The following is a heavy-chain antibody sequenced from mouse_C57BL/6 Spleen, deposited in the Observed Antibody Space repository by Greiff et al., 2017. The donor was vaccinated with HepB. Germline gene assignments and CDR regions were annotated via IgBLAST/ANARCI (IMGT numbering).Heavy chain of an antibody. Sequence: EVQRVESGGGLVKPGGSLKLSCAASGFTFSDYGMHWVRQAPEKGLEWVAYISSGSSTIYYADTVKGRFTISRDNAKNTLFLQMTSLRSEDTAMYYCARAYYGSSSWFAYWGQGTLVTVSA. CDR3: ARAYYGSSSWFAY. CDR1: GFTFSDYG. D-gene: IGHD1-1*01. V-gene: IGHV5-17*01. CDR2: ISSGSSTI. J-gene: IGHJ3*01.